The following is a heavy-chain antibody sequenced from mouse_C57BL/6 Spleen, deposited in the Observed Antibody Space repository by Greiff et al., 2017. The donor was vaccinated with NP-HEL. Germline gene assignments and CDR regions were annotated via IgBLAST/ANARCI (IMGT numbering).Heavy chain of an antibody. CDR1: GYAFSSYW. Sequence: VMLVESGAELVKPGASVKISCKASGYAFSSYWMNWVKQRPGKGLEWIGQIYPGDGDTNYNGKFKGKATLTADKSSSTAYMQLSSLTSEDSAVYFCAREGDYYGSSHYAMDYWGQGTSVTVSS. V-gene: IGHV1-80*01. J-gene: IGHJ4*01. CDR3: AREGDYYGSSHYAMDY. CDR2: IYPGDGDT. D-gene: IGHD1-1*01.